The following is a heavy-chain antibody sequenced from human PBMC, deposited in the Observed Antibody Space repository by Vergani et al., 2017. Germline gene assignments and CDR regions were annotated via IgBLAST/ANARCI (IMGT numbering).Heavy chain of an antibody. CDR1: GDTFTSYA. V-gene: IGHV7-4-1*02. D-gene: IGHD3-10*01. CDR2: INTNTGNP. Sequence: QVQLVQSGSELKKPGASVKVSCKASGDTFTSYAMNWVRQAPGQGLEWMGWINTNTGNPTYAQGFTGRFVFSLDTSVSTAYLQISSLKAEDTAVYYCARDLTYYYGSGSYWSAFDIWGQGTMVTVSS. J-gene: IGHJ3*02. CDR3: ARDLTYYYGSGSYWSAFDI.